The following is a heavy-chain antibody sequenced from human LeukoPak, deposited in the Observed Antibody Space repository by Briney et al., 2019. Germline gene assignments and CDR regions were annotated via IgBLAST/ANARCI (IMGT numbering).Heavy chain of an antibody. J-gene: IGHJ4*02. CDR1: GGSFSGYY. CDR3: ASGTYCTNGVCYAFFDY. D-gene: IGHD2-8*01. Sequence: SETLSLTCAVYGGSFSGYYWGWIRQPPGKGLEWIGSIYHSGSTYYNPSLKSRVTISVDTSKNQFSLKLSSVTAADTAVYYCASGTYCTNGVCYAFFDYWGQGTLVTVSS. V-gene: IGHV4-38-2*01. CDR2: IYHSGST.